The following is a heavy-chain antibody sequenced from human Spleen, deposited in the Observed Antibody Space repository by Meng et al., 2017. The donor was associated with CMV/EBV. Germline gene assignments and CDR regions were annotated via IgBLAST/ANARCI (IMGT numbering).Heavy chain of an antibody. CDR1: GGSFSGYY. CDR2: INHSGST. CDR3: ARGSDFWSGYLGY. Sequence: CAVYGGSFSGYYWSWIRQPPGKGLEWIGEINHSGSTNYNPSLKSRVTISVDTSKNQFSLKPSSVTAADTAVYYCARGSDFWSGYLGYWGQGTLVTVSS. D-gene: IGHD3-3*01. J-gene: IGHJ4*02. V-gene: IGHV4-34*01.